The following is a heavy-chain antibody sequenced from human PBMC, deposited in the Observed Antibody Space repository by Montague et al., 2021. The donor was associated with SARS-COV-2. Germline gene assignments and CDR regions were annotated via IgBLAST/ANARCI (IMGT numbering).Heavy chain of an antibody. V-gene: IGHV4-39*01. J-gene: IGHJ3*02. CDR1: GGSISSSSYY. Sequence: SETLSLTCTVSGGSISSSSYYWGWIRQPPGKGLVGVVNIFYSGSTYYNPSLKSPVTIAVDTSKNQFSLKLSSVTAAAAAVYYCARAIRGYSYDEAFDIWGQGATVTVSS. CDR2: IFYSGST. CDR3: ARAIRGYSYDEAFDI. D-gene: IGHD5-18*01.